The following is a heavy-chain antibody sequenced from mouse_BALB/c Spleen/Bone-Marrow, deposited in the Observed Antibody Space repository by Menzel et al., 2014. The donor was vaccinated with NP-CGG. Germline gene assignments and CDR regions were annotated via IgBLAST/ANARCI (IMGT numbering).Heavy chain of an antibody. D-gene: IGHD1-2*01. CDR1: GYTFTSYW. CDR3: TRSGFYGYGTYFDV. J-gene: IGHJ1*01. CDR2: IYPSDSYT. V-gene: IGHV1-69*02. Sequence: VQLQQSGAELVRPGASVKLSRKASGYTFTSYWINWVKQRPGQGLEWIGNIYPSDSYTNYNQKFKDKATLTVDNSSSTAYMHLSSLTSEDSAVYYCTRSGFYGYGTYFDVWGAGTTVTVSS.